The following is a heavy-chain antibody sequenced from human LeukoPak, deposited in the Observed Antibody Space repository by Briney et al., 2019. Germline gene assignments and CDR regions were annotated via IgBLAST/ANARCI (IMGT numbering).Heavy chain of an antibody. CDR2: INWNGGST. J-gene: IGHJ3*02. Sequence: GGSLRLSCAASGFTFDDYGMSWVRQAPGKGLEWVSGINWNGGSTGYADSVKGRFTISRDHAKNSLYLQMNSLRAEDTALYHCARAVYYDFWSGSPDDAFDIWGQGTMVTVSS. V-gene: IGHV3-20*01. D-gene: IGHD3-3*01. CDR1: GFTFDDYG. CDR3: ARAVYYDFWSGSPDDAFDI.